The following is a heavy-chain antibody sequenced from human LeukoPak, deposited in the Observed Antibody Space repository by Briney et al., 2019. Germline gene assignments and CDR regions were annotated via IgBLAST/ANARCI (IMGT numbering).Heavy chain of an antibody. CDR1: RFTFSSYW. CDR2: IKQDGSEK. V-gene: IGHV3-7*01. J-gene: IGHJ4*02. D-gene: IGHD3-10*01. Sequence: GGSLRLSCAASRFTFSSYWMSWVRQAPGKGLEWVANIKQDGSEKYYVDSVKGRFTISRDNAKNSLYLQMNSLRAEDTAVYYCARAWRNYYGSGSYPFDYWGQGTLVTVSS. CDR3: ARAWRNYYGSGSYPFDY.